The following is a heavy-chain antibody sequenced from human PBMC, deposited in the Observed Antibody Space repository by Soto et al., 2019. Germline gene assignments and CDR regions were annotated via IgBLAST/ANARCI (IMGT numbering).Heavy chain of an antibody. CDR2: ISYEGSNR. Sequence: QVQLVESGGGVVQPGRSLRLSCAASGFTFSHYGMHWVRQAPGKGLEWVAVISYEGSNRYYGDSLKGRFTISRDNSKNTLYLEMNSLRINDTAVYYCAKDRLGWGIDAPDYWGQGTLVTVSS. J-gene: IGHJ4*02. D-gene: IGHD2-21*01. CDR1: GFTFSHYG. CDR3: AKDRLGWGIDAPDY. V-gene: IGHV3-30*18.